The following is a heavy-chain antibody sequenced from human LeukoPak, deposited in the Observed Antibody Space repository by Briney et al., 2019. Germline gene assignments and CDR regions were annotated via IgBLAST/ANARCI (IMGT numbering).Heavy chain of an antibody. CDR1: GFTFSDYY. Sequence: KAGGSLRLSCAASGFTFSDYYMSWIRQAPGKGLEWVSYISSGGRTIYYADSVKGRFTMSRDNAKNSLYLQMNSLRAEDTAVYYCARPVAAATTPDTFDIWGQGTMVTVSS. D-gene: IGHD2-15*01. CDR3: ARPVAAATTPDTFDI. V-gene: IGHV3-11*04. J-gene: IGHJ3*02. CDR2: ISSGGRTI.